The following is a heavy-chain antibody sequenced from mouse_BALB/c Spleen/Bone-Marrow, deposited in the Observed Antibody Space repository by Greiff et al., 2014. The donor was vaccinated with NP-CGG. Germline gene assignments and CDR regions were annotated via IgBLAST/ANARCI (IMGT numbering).Heavy chain of an antibody. V-gene: IGHV1-14*01. CDR1: GYTFTSYV. D-gene: IGHD2-10*02. CDR2: INPYNDGT. CDR3: ARKVWYYAMDY. J-gene: IGHJ4*01. Sequence: EVQLQQSGPELVKPGASVKMSCKASGYTFTSYVMHSVKQKPGQGLEWIGYINPYNDGTKYNEKFKGKATLTSDKSSSTAYMELSSLTSEDSAVYYCARKVWYYAMDYWGQGTSVTVSS.